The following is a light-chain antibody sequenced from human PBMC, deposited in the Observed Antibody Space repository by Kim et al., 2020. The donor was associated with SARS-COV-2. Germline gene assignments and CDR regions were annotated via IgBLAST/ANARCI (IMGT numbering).Light chain of an antibody. J-gene: IGLJ2*01. CDR3: QAWDSSTGV. CDR1: KLGDKY. V-gene: IGLV3-1*01. Sequence: SYELTQPPSVSVSPGQTASITCSGDKLGDKYACWYQQKPGQSPVLVIYQDSKRPSGIPERFSGSNSGNTATLTISGTQAMDEADYYCQAWDSSTGVFVGGTKLTVL. CDR2: QDS.